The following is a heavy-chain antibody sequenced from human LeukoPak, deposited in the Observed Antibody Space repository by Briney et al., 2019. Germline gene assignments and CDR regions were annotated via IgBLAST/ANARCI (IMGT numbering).Heavy chain of an antibody. J-gene: IGHJ4*02. Sequence: PGGSLRLSCAASGFTVSSNYMSWVRQAPGKGLEWVSVIYSGGSTCYADSVKGRFTISRDNSKNTLYLQMNSLRAEDTAVYYCAKDIELAYCGGDCYRYFDYWGQGTLVTVSS. CDR1: GFTVSSNY. V-gene: IGHV3-53*01. D-gene: IGHD2-21*01. CDR2: IYSGGST. CDR3: AKDIELAYCGGDCYRYFDY.